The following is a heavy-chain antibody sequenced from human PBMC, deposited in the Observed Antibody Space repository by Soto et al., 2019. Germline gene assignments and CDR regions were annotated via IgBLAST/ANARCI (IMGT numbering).Heavy chain of an antibody. Sequence: QVQLVQSGAEVKKPGASVKVSCKASGYTFTGYYMHWVRQAPGQGLEWMGWINPNSGGTNYAQKFQGRVTMTRDTSISTAYMDLSRLRSDDTAVDYCARDKKGYSYGPDYFDYWGQGTLVTVSS. CDR2: INPNSGGT. D-gene: IGHD5-18*01. CDR1: GYTFTGYY. CDR3: ARDKKGYSYGPDYFDY. V-gene: IGHV1-2*02. J-gene: IGHJ4*02.